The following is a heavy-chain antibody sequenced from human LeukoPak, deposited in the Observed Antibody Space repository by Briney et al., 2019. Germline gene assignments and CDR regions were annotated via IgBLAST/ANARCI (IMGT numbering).Heavy chain of an antibody. CDR3: AREGEELWFYSS. D-gene: IGHD5-18*01. V-gene: IGHV4-38-2*02. CDR1: GYSISSGYY. J-gene: IGHJ5*02. CDR2: IYHSGST. Sequence: PSETLSLTCTVSGYSISSGYYWGWIRQPPGKGLEWIGSIYHSGSTYYNPSLKSRVTISVDTSKNQFSLNLSSVTAADTAVYYCAREGEELWFYSSWGQGTLVTVSS.